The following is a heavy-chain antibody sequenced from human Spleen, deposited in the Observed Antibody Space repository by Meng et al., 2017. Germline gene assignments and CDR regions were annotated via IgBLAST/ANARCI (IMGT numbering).Heavy chain of an antibody. J-gene: IGHJ4*02. V-gene: IGHV4-59*01. CDR3: ARTRGYFDY. D-gene: IGHD1-26*01. CDR1: GVSISSYY. CDR2: IYYSGST. Sequence: GSLRLSCTVSGVSISSYYWSWIRQPPGKGLEWIGYIYYSGSTNYNPSLKSRVTMSVDTTKNQFSLKLSSVTAADTAVYYCARTRGYFDYWGQGTLVTGAS.